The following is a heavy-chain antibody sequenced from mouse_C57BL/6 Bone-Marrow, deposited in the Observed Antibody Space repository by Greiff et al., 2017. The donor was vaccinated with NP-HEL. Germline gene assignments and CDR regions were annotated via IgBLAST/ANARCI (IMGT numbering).Heavy chain of an antibody. CDR3: ARGSSSLYYFDY. D-gene: IGHD1-1*01. V-gene: IGHV1-22*01. J-gene: IGHJ2*01. CDR2: INPNNGGT. Sequence: EVQLQQSGPELVKPGASVKMSCKASGYTFTDYNMHWVKQSHGKSLEWIGYINPNNGGTSYNQKFKGKATLTVNKSSSTAYMELRSLTSEDSAVYYCARGSSSLYYFDYWGQGTTLTVSS. CDR1: GYTFTDYN.